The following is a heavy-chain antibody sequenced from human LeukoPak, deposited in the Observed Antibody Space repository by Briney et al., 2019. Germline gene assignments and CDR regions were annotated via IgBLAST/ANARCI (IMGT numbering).Heavy chain of an antibody. D-gene: IGHD6-13*01. V-gene: IGHV4-61*02. CDR2: IYASGST. CDR1: GGSISGGSYY. CDR3: ARESAVAAAGFDC. Sequence: SETLSLTCTVSGGSISGGSYYWSWIRQPAGKRLEWIGRIYASGSTNYNPSLKSRVTISVDTSKNQFSLMLTSVTAADTAVYFCARESAVAAAGFDCWGQGTLVTVSS. J-gene: IGHJ4*02.